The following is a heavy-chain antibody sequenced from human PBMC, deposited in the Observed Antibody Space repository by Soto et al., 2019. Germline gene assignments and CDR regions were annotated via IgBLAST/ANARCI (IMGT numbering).Heavy chain of an antibody. D-gene: IGHD3-3*01. V-gene: IGHV2-5*02. J-gene: IGHJ4*02. CDR2: IYWDDDK. CDR1: XFXLXTSGVG. CDR3: AHRVLRTVFGLVTTTAIYFDF. Sequence: QITLNESGPTVVXPTETLXLXXXXSXFXLXTSGVGVGWIRQSPGKAPEWLALIYWDDDKRYSASLKSRLTITKDTSKNQVVLTVSDLDPTDTATYYCAHRVLRTVFGLVTTTAIYFDFWGQGTPVAVSS.